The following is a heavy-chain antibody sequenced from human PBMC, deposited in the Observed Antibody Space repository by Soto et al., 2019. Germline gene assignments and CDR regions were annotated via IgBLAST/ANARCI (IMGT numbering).Heavy chain of an antibody. CDR1: GGTCSSYA. Sequence: QVQLVQSGAEVKKPGSSVKVSCTASGGTCSSYAIRWVRQAPGQGLEWMGGIIPIFGTANYAQKFQGRVTITADDSTSTAYMELSSLRSEDTAVYSCATYDSSGYYHDYWGQGTLVTVSS. J-gene: IGHJ4*02. CDR2: IIPIFGTA. V-gene: IGHV1-69*12. CDR3: ATYDSSGYYHDY. D-gene: IGHD3-22*01.